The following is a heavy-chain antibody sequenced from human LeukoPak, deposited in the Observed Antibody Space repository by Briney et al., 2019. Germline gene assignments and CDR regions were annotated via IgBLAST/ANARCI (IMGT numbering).Heavy chain of an antibody. CDR2: IRSKANNYAT. D-gene: IGHD2-21*02. V-gene: IGHV3-73*01. CDR1: GFIFSDSA. Sequence: GGSLRLSCAASGFIFSDSAMHWVRQASGKGLEWVGRIRSKANNYATTYAASVKGRFTISRDDSKNTAYLQMNSLKIEDTAVYYCTRPCAGDCTDNYWGQGTLLTVSS. CDR3: TRPCAGDCTDNY. J-gene: IGHJ4*02.